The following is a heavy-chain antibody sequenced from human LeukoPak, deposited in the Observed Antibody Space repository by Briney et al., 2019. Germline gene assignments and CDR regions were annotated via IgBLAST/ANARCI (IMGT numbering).Heavy chain of an antibody. J-gene: IGHJ6*03. CDR3: ARDRPSLWFGELSALNVMDV. V-gene: IGHV3-30*04. CDR2: ISYDGSNK. Sequence: PGGSLRLSCAASGFTFSSYAMHWVRQAPGKGLEWVAVISYDGSNKYYADSVKGRFTISRDNSKNTLYLQMNSLRAEDTAVYYCARDRPSLWFGELSALNVMDVWGKGTTVTVSS. D-gene: IGHD3-10*01. CDR1: GFTFSSYA.